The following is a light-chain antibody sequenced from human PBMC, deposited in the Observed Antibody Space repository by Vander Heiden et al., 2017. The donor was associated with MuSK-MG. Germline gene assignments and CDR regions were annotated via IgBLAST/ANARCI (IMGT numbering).Light chain of an antibody. Sequence: ENVLTQSPATLSLSPGERATLSCRASQSVRSFLGWYQQKPGQAPRLLIYDASNRAPGIPARFSGSGSGTDFTLTISSLEPEDFAVYYCQQRDSWPQTFGPGTKVDIK. V-gene: IGKV3-11*01. CDR2: DAS. J-gene: IGKJ3*01. CDR1: QSVRSF. CDR3: QQRDSWPQT.